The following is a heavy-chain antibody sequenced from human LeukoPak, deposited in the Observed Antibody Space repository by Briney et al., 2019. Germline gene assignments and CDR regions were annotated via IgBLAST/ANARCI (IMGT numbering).Heavy chain of an antibody. CDR3: ARLLGTGTPCDY. V-gene: IGHV5-51*01. D-gene: IGHD3-16*01. Sequence: GESLKITCQGSGYRFSNYWIGWVRQMPGKGLEWMGVTGFSDTRYNPSFRGQVTISADKSINTAYLQWSSLKASDTAIYYCARLLGTGTPCDYWGQGTLVTVSS. CDR2: TGFSDT. J-gene: IGHJ4*02. CDR1: GYRFSNYW.